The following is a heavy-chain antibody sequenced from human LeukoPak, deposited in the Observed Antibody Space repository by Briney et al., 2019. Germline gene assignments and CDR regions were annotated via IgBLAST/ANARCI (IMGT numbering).Heavy chain of an antibody. CDR1: GGSFSGYY. CDR3: ARTYCSSTSCYLVWFDP. J-gene: IGHJ5*02. CDR2: INHSGST. V-gene: IGHV4-34*01. Sequence: SETLSLTCAVYGGSFSGYYWSWIRQPPGKGLEWIGEINHSGSTNYNPSLKSRVTISVDTSKNQFSLKLSSVTAADTAVYYCARTYCSSTSCYLVWFDPWGQGTLVTVSS. D-gene: IGHD2-2*01.